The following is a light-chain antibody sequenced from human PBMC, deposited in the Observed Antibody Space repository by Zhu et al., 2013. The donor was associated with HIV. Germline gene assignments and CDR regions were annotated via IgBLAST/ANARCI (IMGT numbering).Light chain of an antibody. V-gene: IGKV4-1*01. Sequence: DIVLTQSPSSLAVSLGERATINCRSSQSLFFQSNNQHWLAWYQHKPGRPPKLLIYWASKRNSGVSDRFSGSGSGTDFTLTISNVQAEDVAVYYCQQYYSTPWTFGQGTKVEIK. CDR2: WAS. CDR3: QQYYSTPWT. J-gene: IGKJ1*01. CDR1: QSLFFQSNNQHW.